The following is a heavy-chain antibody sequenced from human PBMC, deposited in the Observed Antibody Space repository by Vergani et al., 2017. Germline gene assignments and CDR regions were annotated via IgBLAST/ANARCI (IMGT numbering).Heavy chain of an antibody. D-gene: IGHD2-15*01. J-gene: IGHJ6*02. Sequence: QVQLVQSGAEVKKPGSSVKVSCKASGGTFSSYAIRWVRQAPGQGLEWMGRIIPIFGTANYAQKFQGRVTITADESTSTAYMELSSLRSEDTAVYYCARDRGYCSGGSCYSGYYYYYGMDVWGQGTTVTVSS. CDR1: GGTFSSYA. CDR3: ARDRGYCSGGSCYSGYYYYYGMDV. CDR2: IIPIFGTA. V-gene: IGHV1-69*13.